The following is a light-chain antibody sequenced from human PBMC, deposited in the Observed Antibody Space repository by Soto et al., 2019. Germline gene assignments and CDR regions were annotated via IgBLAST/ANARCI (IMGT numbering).Light chain of an antibody. CDR3: QSYDSSLSGVV. Sequence: QSVLTQSPSVSVAPGQRVTISCTGSSSNIGAGHEVHWYQQLPGTAPKLLIFGHTNRALGVPDRFSGSRSGASVSLAITGLQAEDEADYYCQSYDSSLSGVVFGGGTKLTVL. CDR2: GHT. J-gene: IGLJ2*01. V-gene: IGLV1-40*01. CDR1: SSNIGAGHE.